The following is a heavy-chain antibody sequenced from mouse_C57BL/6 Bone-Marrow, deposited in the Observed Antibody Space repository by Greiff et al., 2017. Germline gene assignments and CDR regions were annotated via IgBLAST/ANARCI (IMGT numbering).Heavy chain of an antibody. V-gene: IGHV5-4*01. CDR2: ISDGGSYT. CDR3: AREGLRAWFAY. J-gene: IGHJ3*01. D-gene: IGHD2-4*01. CDR1: GFTFSSYA. Sequence: EVHLVESGGGLVKPGGSLKLSCAASGFTFSSYAMSWVRQTPEKRLEWVATISDGGSYTYYPDNVKGRFTISRDNAKNNLYLQMSHLKYEDTAMYYCAREGLRAWFAYWGQGTLVTVSA.